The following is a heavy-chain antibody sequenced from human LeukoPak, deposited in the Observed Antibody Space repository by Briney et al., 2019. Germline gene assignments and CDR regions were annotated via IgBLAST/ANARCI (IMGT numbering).Heavy chain of an antibody. CDR2: INHSGST. D-gene: IGHD5-12*01. CDR3: ARARMVATDFDY. J-gene: IGHJ4*02. V-gene: IGHV4-34*01. CDR1: GGSFSGYY. Sequence: SETLSLTCAVYGGSFSGYYWSWIRQPPGKGLEWIGEINHSGSTNYNPSLKSRVTISVDTSKNQFSLKLSSVTAADTAVYYCARARMVATDFDYWGQGTLSPSPQ.